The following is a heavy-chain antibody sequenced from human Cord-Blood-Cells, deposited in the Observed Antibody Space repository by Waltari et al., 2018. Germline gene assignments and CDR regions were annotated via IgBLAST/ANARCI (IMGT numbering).Heavy chain of an antibody. V-gene: IGHV3-23*01. Sequence: EVQLLESGGGLVQPGGSLRLSCAASGFTFSSYAMSWVRQAPGKGPEWVSAISGSGGSTYYADSVKGRFTISRDNSKNTLYLQMNSLRAEDTAVYYCAKFHSSSWFWFDYWGQGTLVTVSS. CDR2: ISGSGGST. J-gene: IGHJ4*02. D-gene: IGHD6-13*01. CDR1: GFTFSSYA. CDR3: AKFHSSSWFWFDY.